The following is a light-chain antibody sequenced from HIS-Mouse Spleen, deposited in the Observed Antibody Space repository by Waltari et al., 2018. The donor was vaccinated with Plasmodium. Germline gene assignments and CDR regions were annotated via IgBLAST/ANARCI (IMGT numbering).Light chain of an antibody. CDR1: SSDVGRYNL. Sequence: QSALTQPASVSGSPGQSITISCTGTSSDVGRYNLFSWYQQHPGNAPKLMIYEVSKRPSVFSNRFSGSKSGTTASLTISGLQAEDEADYYCCSYAGSSTFVVFGGGTKLTVL. V-gene: IGLV2-23*02. CDR2: EVS. CDR3: CSYAGSSTFVV. J-gene: IGLJ2*01.